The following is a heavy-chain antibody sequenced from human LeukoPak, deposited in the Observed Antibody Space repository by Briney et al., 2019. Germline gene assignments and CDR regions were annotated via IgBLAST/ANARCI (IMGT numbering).Heavy chain of an antibody. CDR2: IYYSGST. CDR3: AKHSLCLTYYDFWSGYYSPCYMDV. V-gene: IGHV4-39*01. D-gene: IGHD3-3*01. CDR1: GGSISSSSYY. Sequence: NPSETLSLTCTVSGGSISSSSYYWGWIRQPPGKALEGVGSIYYSGSTYHYPSRKSRVTISVDTSKNQFSLKLSSVTAADTAVYYCAKHSLCLTYYDFWSGYYSPCYMDVWGKGTTVTVSS. J-gene: IGHJ6*03.